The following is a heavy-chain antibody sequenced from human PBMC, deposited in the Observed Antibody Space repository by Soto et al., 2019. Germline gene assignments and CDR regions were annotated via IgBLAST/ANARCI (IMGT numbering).Heavy chain of an antibody. Sequence: QITLKESGPTLVKPTQTLTLTCTFSGFSLSTSGVGVGWIRQPPGKALEWLALIYWNDDKRYSPSLKSRLTITKDTSKNQHVLTMTNMDPVDTATYYCAHSPIVGALGLWDYWGQGTLVTVSS. CDR3: AHSPIVGALGLWDY. CDR1: GFSLSTSGVG. J-gene: IGHJ4*02. D-gene: IGHD1-26*01. CDR2: IYWNDDK. V-gene: IGHV2-5*01.